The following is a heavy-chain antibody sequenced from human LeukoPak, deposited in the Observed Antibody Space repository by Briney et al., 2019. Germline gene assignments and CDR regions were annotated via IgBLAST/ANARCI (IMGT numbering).Heavy chain of an antibody. CDR3: ARGPIITIFGVVPLLRY. D-gene: IGHD3-3*01. CDR2: IYYSGST. V-gene: IGHV4-39*01. Sequence: SETLSLTCTVSGGSISSSSYYWGWIRQPPGKGLEWIGSIYYSGSTYYNPSLKSRVTISVDTSKNQFSLKLSSVTAADTAVYYCARGPIITIFGVVPLLRYWGQGTLVTVSS. J-gene: IGHJ4*02. CDR1: GGSISSSSYY.